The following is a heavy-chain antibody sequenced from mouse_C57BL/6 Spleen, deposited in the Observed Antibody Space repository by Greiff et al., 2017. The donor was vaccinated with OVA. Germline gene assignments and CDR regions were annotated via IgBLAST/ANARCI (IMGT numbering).Heavy chain of an antibody. J-gene: IGHJ1*03. Sequence: EVKLVESGEGLVKPGGSLKLSCAASGFTFSSYAMSWVRQTPEKRLEWVAYISSGGDYIYYADTVKGRFTISRDNARNTLYLQMSSLKSEDTAMYYCTRGSYGSSLYWYFDVCGTGTTVTVSS. D-gene: IGHD1-1*01. CDR2: ISSGGDYI. CDR1: GFTFSSYA. CDR3: TRGSYGSSLYWYFDV. V-gene: IGHV5S21*01.